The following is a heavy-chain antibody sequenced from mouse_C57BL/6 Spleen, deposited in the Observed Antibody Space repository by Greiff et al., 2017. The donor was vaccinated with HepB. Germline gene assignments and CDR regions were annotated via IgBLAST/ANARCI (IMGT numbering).Heavy chain of an antibody. D-gene: IGHD1-1*01. CDR2: ISYDGSN. Sequence: EVQLVESGPGLVKPSQSLSLTCSVTGYSITSGYYWNWIRQFPGNKLEWMGYISYDGSNNYNPSLKNRISITRDTSKNQFFLKLNSVTTEDTATYYCARGGHYYGSSPYYFDYWGQGTTLTVSS. V-gene: IGHV3-6*01. CDR1: GYSITSGYY. CDR3: ARGGHYYGSSPYYFDY. J-gene: IGHJ2*01.